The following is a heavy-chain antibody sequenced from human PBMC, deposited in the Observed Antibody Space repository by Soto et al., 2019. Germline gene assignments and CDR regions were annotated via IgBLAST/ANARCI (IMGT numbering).Heavy chain of an antibody. CDR2: ISGSGGTT. J-gene: IGHJ4*02. Sequence: EVQLLESGGGLVQPGGSLRLSCAASGFTFSSYAMSWVRQAPGKGLEWVSAISGSGGTTYYADSVKGRYTISRDNSKNTLYLQMNSLRAEDTAVYYCATEAHYYGSEKKRDYWGQGTLVTVSS. CDR3: ATEAHYYGSEKKRDY. V-gene: IGHV3-23*01. D-gene: IGHD3-10*01. CDR1: GFTFSSYA.